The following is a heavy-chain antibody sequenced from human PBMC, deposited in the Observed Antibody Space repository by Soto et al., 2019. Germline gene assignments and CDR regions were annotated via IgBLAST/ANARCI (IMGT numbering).Heavy chain of an antibody. V-gene: IGHV3-7*01. Sequence: GGSLRLSCAASGFTFSRYWMNWVRQAPGKGLEWVANIKQDGTEKNYVDSVKGRFTISRDNARNSLYLQMDSLRAEATAVYFCARGDTPMITGMDSFDIWGQGTMVTVSS. J-gene: IGHJ3*02. CDR3: ARGDTPMITGMDSFDI. CDR1: GFTFSRYW. CDR2: IKQDGTEK. D-gene: IGHD5-18*01.